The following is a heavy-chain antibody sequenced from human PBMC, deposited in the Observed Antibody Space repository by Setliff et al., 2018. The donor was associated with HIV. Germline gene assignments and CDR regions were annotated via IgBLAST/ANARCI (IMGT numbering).Heavy chain of an antibody. J-gene: IGHJ4*02. CDR3: ARERRDCSGGSCYFDF. CDR1: GYTFTSYD. CDR2: MNPNSGNT. D-gene: IGHD2-15*01. Sequence: ASVKVSCKASGYTFTSYDINWVRQATGQGLEWMGWMNPNSGNTGYAQKFQGRVTMTRNTSISTAFMELSSLRSEDTAVYYCARERRDCSGGSCYFDFWGQGTLVTVSS. V-gene: IGHV1-8*02.